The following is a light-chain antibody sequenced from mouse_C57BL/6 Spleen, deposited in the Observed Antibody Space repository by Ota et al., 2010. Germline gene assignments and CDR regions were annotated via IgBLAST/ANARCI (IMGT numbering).Light chain of an antibody. J-gene: IGKJ2*01. V-gene: IGKV12-46*01. CDR1: DNIHSN. CDR3: QHFWGTPYT. Sequence: DIQMTQSPASLSVSVGETVTITCRASDNIHSNLAWFQQKQGKSPQLLVYAATNLTDGVPSRFSGSGSGTQYSLQISGLQSEDFGSYYCQHFWGTPYTFGGGTKLEIK. CDR2: AAT.